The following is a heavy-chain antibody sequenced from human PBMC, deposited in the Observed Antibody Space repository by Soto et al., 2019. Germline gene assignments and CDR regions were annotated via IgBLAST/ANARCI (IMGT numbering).Heavy chain of an antibody. CDR3: AVTVTGSRSPLAH. V-gene: IGHV1-69*06. CDR1: GGTFSSNA. D-gene: IGHD3-9*01. Sequence: QVQLVQSGAEVKKPGSSVKVSCKASGGTFSSNAISWVRQAPGQGLEGMGGIIPIYASPNYAQNFQGRVTVTADKATSTAYLELSRLKFADSAIYYCAVTVTGSRSPLAHWGRGTLVIVSS. J-gene: IGHJ4*02. CDR2: IIPIYASP.